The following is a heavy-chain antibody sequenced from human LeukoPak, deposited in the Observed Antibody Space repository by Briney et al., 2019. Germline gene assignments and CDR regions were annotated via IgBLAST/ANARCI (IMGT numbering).Heavy chain of an antibody. V-gene: IGHV3-48*04. Sequence: GGSLRLSCAASGFTLTSDSMNWVRQAPGKGLEWISYISSGATTTYYADFVKGRFTISRDNAKNSLYLQMNSLRAEDTAVFYCARLPAYCSSTSCYVDYWGQGTLVTVSS. CDR2: ISSGATTT. CDR1: GFTLTSDS. J-gene: IGHJ4*02. CDR3: ARLPAYCSSTSCYVDY. D-gene: IGHD2-2*01.